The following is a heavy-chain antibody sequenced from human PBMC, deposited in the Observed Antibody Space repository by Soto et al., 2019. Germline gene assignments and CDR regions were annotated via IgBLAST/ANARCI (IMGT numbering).Heavy chain of an antibody. Sequence: QITLKESGPTLVEPTQPLTLTCTFSGFSLTTYGVAVGWIRQPPGKALEWLATIYWDADKSYSPSLNSRLTLTKDTSQNQVFPTMPDMDPVDTATYYCTHPVSLTRGIYYFDYWGQGTLVTVSS. CDR2: IYWDADK. CDR1: GFSLTTYGVA. V-gene: IGHV2-5*02. CDR3: THPVSLTRGIYYFDY. J-gene: IGHJ4*02. D-gene: IGHD3-10*01.